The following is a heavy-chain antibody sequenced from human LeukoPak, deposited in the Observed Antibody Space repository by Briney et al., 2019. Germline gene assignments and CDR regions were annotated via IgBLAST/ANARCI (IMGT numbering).Heavy chain of an antibody. D-gene: IGHD3-3*01. J-gene: IGHJ3*02. Sequence: TGGSLRLSCAASGFIFDDYGMSWVRQAPGKGLEWVSGINWNGGSAGYADSVKGRFTISRDNAKNSLYVQMTSLRAEDTALYYCARPQYLLRFEAAFDIWGQGTMVTVSS. CDR3: ARPQYLLRFEAAFDI. CDR2: INWNGGSA. V-gene: IGHV3-20*04. CDR1: GFIFDDYG.